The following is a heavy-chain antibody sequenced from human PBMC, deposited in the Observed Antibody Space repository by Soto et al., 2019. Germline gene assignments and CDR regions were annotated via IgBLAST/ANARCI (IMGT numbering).Heavy chain of an antibody. CDR1: RGSFSASG. V-gene: IGHV1-69*01. CDR3: ARSGYSYGPNID. CDR2: FIPIFGTA. J-gene: IGHJ4*02. D-gene: IGHD5-18*01. Sequence: LVQSGAEVKKPGSSVKVSCRAGRGSFSASGFSWVRQAPGQGLEWVGGFIPIFGTANYAQKFQYRVTMTADESTSTVYMELRSLRAEDTALYYCARSGYSYGPNIDWGQGTLVTVST.